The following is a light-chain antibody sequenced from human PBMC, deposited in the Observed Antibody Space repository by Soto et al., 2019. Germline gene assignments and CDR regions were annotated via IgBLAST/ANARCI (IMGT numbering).Light chain of an antibody. CDR1: QSVTTQ. CDR2: GAS. Sequence: IVLTQSPGTLSLSPGERATLSCRASQSVTTQLAWYQQKPGQAPRLIIHGASSRATGVPDRITGSGSGTDFTLSISRLEPEDFAVYYCQHYESSVWTFGQGTKVVFK. V-gene: IGKV3-20*01. J-gene: IGKJ1*01. CDR3: QHYESSVWT.